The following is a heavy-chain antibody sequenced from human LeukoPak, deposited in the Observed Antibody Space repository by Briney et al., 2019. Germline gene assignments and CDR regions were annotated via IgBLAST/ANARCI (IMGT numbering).Heavy chain of an antibody. CDR3: ARSPCSGGSCYSGADFGAFDI. CDR1: GGSFSGYY. V-gene: IGHV4-34*01. Sequence: SETLSLTCAVYGGSFSGYYWSWIRQPPGKGLEWIGEINHSGSTNYNPSLKRRVTISVDTSKNEFSLKLSSVPAADTAVYYCARSPCSGGSCYSGADFGAFDIWGQGTMVTVSS. J-gene: IGHJ3*02. CDR2: INHSGST. D-gene: IGHD2-15*01.